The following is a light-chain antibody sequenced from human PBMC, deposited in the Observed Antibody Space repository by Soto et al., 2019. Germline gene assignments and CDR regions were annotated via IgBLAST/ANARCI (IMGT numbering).Light chain of an antibody. CDR1: QSINSY. V-gene: IGKV1-39*01. CDR3: QQSYSTPRWT. Sequence: DIQMTQSPTSLSVSLGDGATLTCRASQSINSYLNWYQQKPGKTPKLLIYAASSLQSGVPSRFSGSGSGTDFTLTISSLQPEDFATYYCQQSYSTPRWTFGQGTKVDIK. CDR2: AAS. J-gene: IGKJ1*01.